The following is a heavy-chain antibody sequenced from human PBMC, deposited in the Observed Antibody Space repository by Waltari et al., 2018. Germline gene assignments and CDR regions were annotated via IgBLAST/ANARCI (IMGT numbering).Heavy chain of an antibody. CDR1: GGTFSSYA. J-gene: IGHJ5*02. CDR3: ARVSPWVRLELGWFDP. CDR2: IIPIFGTA. V-gene: IGHV1-69*01. Sequence: QVQLVQSGAEVKKPGSSVKVSCKASGGTFSSYAISWVRQAPGQGLEWMGGIIPIFGTANYAQKFQGRVTITADESTSTAYMELSSLRSEDTAVYYCARVSPWVRLELGWFDPWGQGTLVTVSS. D-gene: IGHD1-7*01.